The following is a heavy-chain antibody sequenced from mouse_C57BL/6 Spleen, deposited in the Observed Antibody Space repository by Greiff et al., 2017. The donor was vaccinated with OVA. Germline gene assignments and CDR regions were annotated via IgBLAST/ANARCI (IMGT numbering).Heavy chain of an antibody. V-gene: IGHV7-3*01. CDR1: GFTFTDYY. Sequence: EVKVVESGGGLVQPGGSLSLSCAASGFTFTDYYMSWVRQPPGKALEWLGFIRNKANGYTTEYSASVKGRFTISRDNSQSILYLQMNALRAKDSATYYCARSPHYYGNSYEYFDYWGQGTTLTVSS. CDR3: ARSPHYYGNSYEYFDY. D-gene: IGHD1-1*01. CDR2: IRNKANGYTT. J-gene: IGHJ2*01.